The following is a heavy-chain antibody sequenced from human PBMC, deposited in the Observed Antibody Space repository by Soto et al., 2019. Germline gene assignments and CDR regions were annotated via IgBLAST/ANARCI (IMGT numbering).Heavy chain of an antibody. CDR1: GFTFSSYG. J-gene: IGHJ6*02. CDR3: ARDPLGRAADGTEYYYYGKDV. CDR2: IWYDGSNK. V-gene: IGHV3-33*01. D-gene: IGHD6-13*01. Sequence: GGSLRLSCAASGFTFSSYGMHWVRQAPGKGLEWVAVIWYDGSNKYYADSVKGRFTISRDNSKNTLYLQMNSLRAEDTAVYYCARDPLGRAADGTEYYYYGKDVWSQGTTVTVSS.